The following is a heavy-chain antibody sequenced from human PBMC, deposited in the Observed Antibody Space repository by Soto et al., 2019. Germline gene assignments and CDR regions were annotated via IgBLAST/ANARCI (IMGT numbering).Heavy chain of an antibody. CDR1: GGSISSSSYY. D-gene: IGHD4-17*01. Sequence: ETLSLTCTVSGGSISSSSYYWGWIRQPPGKGLEWIGSIYYSGSTYYNPSLKSRVTISVDTSKNQFSLKLSSVTAADTAVYYCTRTTVTPSEYYYYYGMDVWGQGTTVTVSS. V-gene: IGHV4-39*01. J-gene: IGHJ6*02. CDR2: IYYSGST. CDR3: TRTTVTPSEYYYYYGMDV.